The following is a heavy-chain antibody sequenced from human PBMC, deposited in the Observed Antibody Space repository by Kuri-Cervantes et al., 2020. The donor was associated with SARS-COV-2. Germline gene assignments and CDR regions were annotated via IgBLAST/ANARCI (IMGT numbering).Heavy chain of an antibody. D-gene: IGHD3-10*01. CDR3: AGELLGIQSSGSYYMDV. V-gene: IGHV1-69*04. CDR2: IIPILGTA. Sequence: SVKVSCKASGGTFSSYAISWVRQAPGQGLEWMGRIIPILGTANYAQEFQGRVTITADKSTSTAYMELSSLRSEDTAVYYCAGELLGIQSSGSYYMDVWGKGTTVTVSS. CDR1: GGTFSSYA. J-gene: IGHJ6*03.